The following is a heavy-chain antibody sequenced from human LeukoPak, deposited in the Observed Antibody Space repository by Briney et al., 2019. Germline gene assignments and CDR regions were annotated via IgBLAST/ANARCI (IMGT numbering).Heavy chain of an antibody. CDR3: ARDLAGPPQEAFDI. CDR1: GFSINNYW. Sequence: GGSLRLSCAASGFSINNYWMNWDRQAPGKGLEWVASIKKEGSERYYVDSVKGRFTISRDNTKNSLYLQMNTLRAEDTAVYYCARDLAGPPQEAFDIWGQGTMVTVSS. CDR2: IKKEGSER. V-gene: IGHV3-7*01. J-gene: IGHJ3*02.